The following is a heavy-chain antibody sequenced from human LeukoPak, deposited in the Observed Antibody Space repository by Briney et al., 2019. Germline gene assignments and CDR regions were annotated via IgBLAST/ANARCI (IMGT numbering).Heavy chain of an antibody. Sequence: SETLSLTCTVSGGXISSYYCSWIRQPPGEGLEWIGYIFYSGSTSYNPSLQSRVTISIDTSRNQVSLKLSSVTAADTAVYYCSTGGKAFDIWGQGTMVTVSS. CDR1: GGXISSYY. D-gene: IGHD1-26*01. V-gene: IGHV4-59*01. CDR3: STGGKAFDI. CDR2: IFYSGST. J-gene: IGHJ3*02.